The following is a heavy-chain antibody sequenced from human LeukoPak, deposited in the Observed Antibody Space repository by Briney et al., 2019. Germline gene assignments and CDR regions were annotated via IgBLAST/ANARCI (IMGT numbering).Heavy chain of an antibody. D-gene: IGHD5-18*01. CDR2: MNPNSGNT. Sequence: ASVKVSCKASGYTFTSYDINWVRQATGQGLEWMGWMNPNSGNTDYAQKFQGRVTITRNTSISTAYMELSSLRSEDTAVYYCARGPTTWIQLWPGDYYYMDVWGKGTTVTVSS. CDR1: GYTFTSYD. V-gene: IGHV1-8*03. CDR3: ARGPTTWIQLWPGDYYYMDV. J-gene: IGHJ6*03.